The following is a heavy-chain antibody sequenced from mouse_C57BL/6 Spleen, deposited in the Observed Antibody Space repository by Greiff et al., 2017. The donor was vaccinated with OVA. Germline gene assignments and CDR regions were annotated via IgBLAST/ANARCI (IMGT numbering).Heavy chain of an antibody. Sequence: VQLQQSGAELVRPGASVTLSCKASGYTFTDYEMHWVKQTPVHGLEWIGAIDPETGGTAYNQKFKGKAILTADKYSSTAYMELRSLTSEDSAVYYCTRGAPYGSSPYWYFDVWGTGTTVTVSS. CDR1: GYTFTDYE. V-gene: IGHV1-15*01. CDR3: TRGAPYGSSPYWYFDV. J-gene: IGHJ1*03. D-gene: IGHD1-1*01. CDR2: IDPETGGT.